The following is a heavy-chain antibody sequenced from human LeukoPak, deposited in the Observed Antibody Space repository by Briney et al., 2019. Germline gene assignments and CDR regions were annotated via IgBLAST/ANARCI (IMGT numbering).Heavy chain of an antibody. CDR3: ASLPRGSYRPGAFDI. J-gene: IGHJ3*02. CDR2: ISYDGSNK. CDR1: GFTFSSYA. V-gene: IGHV3-30-3*01. D-gene: IGHD1-26*01. Sequence: SGGSLRLSCAASGFTFSSYAMHWVRQAPGKGLEWVAVISYDGSNKYYADSVRGRFTISRDNSKNTLYLQMNSLRAEDTAVYYCASLPRGSYRPGAFDIWGQGTMVTVSS.